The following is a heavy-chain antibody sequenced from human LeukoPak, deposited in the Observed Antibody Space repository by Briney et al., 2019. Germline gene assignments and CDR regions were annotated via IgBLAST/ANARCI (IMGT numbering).Heavy chain of an antibody. CDR3: ARFTGYCSGTSCYPNAFDI. CDR2: ISTSGST. V-gene: IGHV4-61*02. D-gene: IGHD2-2*01. CDR1: GYSISSGTYY. Sequence: ASQTLSLTCTVSGYSISSGTYYWTWIRQPAGKGLEWIGRISTSGSTNYNPSLKSRVTISLDTSKNQFSLKLSSVTAADTAVFYCARFTGYCSGTSCYPNAFDIWGQGTWSPSPQ. J-gene: IGHJ3*02.